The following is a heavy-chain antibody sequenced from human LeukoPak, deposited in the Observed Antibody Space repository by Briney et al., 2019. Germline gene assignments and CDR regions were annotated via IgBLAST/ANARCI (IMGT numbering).Heavy chain of an antibody. CDR3: ARDPGYYYYGMDV. Sequence: GGSLRLSCAVTGFNLRTYWIHWVRHSPGRGLEWVARINGEGSRISYADSVRGRFTFSRDNAKNTAYLQMNSLRAEDTALYYCARDPGYYYYGMDVWGQGTTVVVSS. CDR2: INGEGSRI. J-gene: IGHJ6*02. V-gene: IGHV3-74*01. CDR1: GFNLRTYW.